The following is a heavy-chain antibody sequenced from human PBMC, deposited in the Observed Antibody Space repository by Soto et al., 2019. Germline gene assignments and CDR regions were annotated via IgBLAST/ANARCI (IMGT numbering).Heavy chain of an antibody. Sequence: PSETLSLTCAVYGGSFSGYYWSWIRQPPGKGLEWIGEINHSGSTNYNPSLKSRVTISVDTSKNQFSLKLSSVTAADTAVYYCARLSLGELSLYRWGYYFDYWGQGTMVTVSS. V-gene: IGHV4-34*01. CDR1: GGSFSGYY. J-gene: IGHJ4*02. CDR2: INHSGST. D-gene: IGHD3-16*02. CDR3: ARLSLGELSLYRWGYYFDY.